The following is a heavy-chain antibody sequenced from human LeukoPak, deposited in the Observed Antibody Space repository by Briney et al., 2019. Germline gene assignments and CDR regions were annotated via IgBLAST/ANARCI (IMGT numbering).Heavy chain of an antibody. J-gene: IGHJ4*02. D-gene: IGHD3-22*01. CDR2: ISAYNGNT. CDR3: ARVPPPLDDSSGYYPYYFDY. CDR1: GYTFTSYG. V-gene: IGHV1-18*01. Sequence: ASVKVSCKASGYTFTSYGISWVRQAPGQGLEWMGWISAYNGNTNYAQKLQGRVTMTTDTSTSTAYMELRSLRSDDTAVYYCARVPPPLDDSSGYYPYYFDYWGQGTLVTVSS.